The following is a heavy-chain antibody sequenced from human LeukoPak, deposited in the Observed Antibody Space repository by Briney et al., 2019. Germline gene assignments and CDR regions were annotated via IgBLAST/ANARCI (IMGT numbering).Heavy chain of an antibody. CDR3: AAVAYGSGSYYGSFDY. CDR1: GFTFTSSA. CDR2: IVVGSGNT. Sequence: TSVKVACKASGFTFTSSAVQWVRQARGQRLEWIGWIVVGSGNTNYAQKFQERVTITRDMSTSTAYMELSSLRSEDTAVHYCAAVAYGSGSYYGSFDYWGQGTLVTVSS. V-gene: IGHV1-58*01. J-gene: IGHJ4*02. D-gene: IGHD3-10*01.